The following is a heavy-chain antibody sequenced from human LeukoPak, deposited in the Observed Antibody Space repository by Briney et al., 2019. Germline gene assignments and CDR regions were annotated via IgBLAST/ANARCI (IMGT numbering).Heavy chain of an antibody. CDR2: IYYSGST. CDR1: SGSISSGEYY. J-gene: IGHJ4*02. Sequence: SQTLSLTCTVSSGSISSGEYYWTWIRQPPGKGLEWIGYIYYSGSTYYNPSLKSRVTISVDTSKNQFSLKLSSVTAADTAVYYCARTKYSSGWYVVRSGDPFDYWGQGTLVTVSS. V-gene: IGHV4-30-4*08. CDR3: ARTKYSSGWYVVRSGDPFDY. D-gene: IGHD6-19*01.